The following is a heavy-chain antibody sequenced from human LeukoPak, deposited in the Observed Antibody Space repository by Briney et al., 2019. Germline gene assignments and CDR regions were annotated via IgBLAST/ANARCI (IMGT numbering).Heavy chain of an antibody. J-gene: IGHJ4*02. Sequence: GGSLRLSCAASGFTFSSYSMNWVRQAPGKGLEWVSSISSSSSYIYYADSVKGRFTISRDNVKNLLYLQMNSLRAEDTAVYYCASGASETMVGLWGQGTLVTVSS. V-gene: IGHV3-21*01. CDR1: GFTFSSYS. CDR3: ASGASETMVGL. CDR2: ISSSSSYI. D-gene: IGHD4/OR15-4a*01.